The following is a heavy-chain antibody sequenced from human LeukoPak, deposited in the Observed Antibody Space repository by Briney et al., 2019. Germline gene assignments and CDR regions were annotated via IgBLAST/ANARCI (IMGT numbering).Heavy chain of an antibody. J-gene: IGHJ4*02. V-gene: IGHV3-23*01. CDR2: ISGSGGST. D-gene: IGHD3-10*01. Sequence: PGGSLRLSCAASGFTFSSYAMSWVRQAPGKGLEWVSAISGSGGSTYYADSVKGRFTTSRGYSKNTLYLQMNSLRAEDTAVYYCAKESGTEVALLDYWGQGTLVTVSS. CDR3: AKESGTEVALLDY. CDR1: GFTFSSYA.